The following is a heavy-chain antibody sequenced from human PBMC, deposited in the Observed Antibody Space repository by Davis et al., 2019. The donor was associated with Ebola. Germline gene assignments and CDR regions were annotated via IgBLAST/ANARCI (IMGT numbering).Heavy chain of an antibody. CDR1: GFTFNNYG. Sequence: PGGSLRLSCAASGFTFNNYGMHWVRQAPGKGLEWVAVISHDGSVKYYGDSVKGRFIVSRDNSMTTLNLQMNSLRTEDTAVYYCAKESYSLPSDSWGQGTLVTVSS. CDR2: ISHDGSVK. J-gene: IGHJ4*02. D-gene: IGHD5-18*01. CDR3: AKESYSLPSDS. V-gene: IGHV3-30*18.